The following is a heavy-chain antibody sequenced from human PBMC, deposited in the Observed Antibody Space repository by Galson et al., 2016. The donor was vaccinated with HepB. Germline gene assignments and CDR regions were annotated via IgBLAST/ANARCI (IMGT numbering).Heavy chain of an antibody. CDR2: IGWNSGNI. CDR1: GFTFQTYA. CDR3: AKEVEPPVRLGGLPVYFFDY. V-gene: IGHV3-9*01. J-gene: IGHJ4*02. Sequence: LRLSCAASGFTFQTYAMHWVRQAPGKGLEWVSGIGWNSGNIGYADSVKGRFTVSRDDAKNSLYLQMNSLRAEDTALYYCAKEVEPPVRLGGLPVYFFDYWGQGILVTVSS. D-gene: IGHD2-2*01.